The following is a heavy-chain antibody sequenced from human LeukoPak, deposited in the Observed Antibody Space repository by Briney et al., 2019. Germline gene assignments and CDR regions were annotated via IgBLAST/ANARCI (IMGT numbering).Heavy chain of an antibody. CDR3: ARDLVGGSGGGDS. CDR1: GYTFTGYY. Sequence: ASVKVSCKASGYTFTGYYMHWVRQAPGQGLEWMGWINPNSGGTNYAQKFQGRVTMTRDTSISTAYMDLSGLRSDDTAVYYCARDLVGGSGGGDSWGQGTLVTVSS. V-gene: IGHV1-2*02. CDR2: INPNSGGT. D-gene: IGHD1-26*01. J-gene: IGHJ4*02.